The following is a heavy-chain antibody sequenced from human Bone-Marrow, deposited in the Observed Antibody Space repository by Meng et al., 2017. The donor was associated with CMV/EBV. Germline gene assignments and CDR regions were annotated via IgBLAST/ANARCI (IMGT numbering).Heavy chain of an antibody. V-gene: IGHV4-31*03. CDR1: GGSISSSSYY. D-gene: IGHD4-11*01. CDR2: IYYSGST. J-gene: IGHJ6*02. Sequence: LRLSCTVSGGSISSSSYYWGWIRQPPGKGLEWIGYIYYSGSTYYNPSLKSRVTISGDTSKNQFSLKLSSVTAADTAVYYCARGPATVTYDGMDVWGQGTTVTVSS. CDR3: ARGPATVTYDGMDV.